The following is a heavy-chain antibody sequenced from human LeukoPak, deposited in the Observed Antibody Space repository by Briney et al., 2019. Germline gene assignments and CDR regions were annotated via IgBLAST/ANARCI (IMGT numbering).Heavy chain of an antibody. V-gene: IGHV3-23*01. J-gene: IGHJ4*02. D-gene: IGHD2-15*01. CDR2: INGGGGNT. CDR3: AKSVVVITFRFDD. CDR1: GFTFSSYN. Sequence: GGSLRLSCAASGFTFSSYNMNWVRQAPGKGLEWVSAINGGGGNTYYADSVKGCFTISRDNSKNMVYLQMNSLRADDTAVYYCAKSVVVITFRFDDWGQGALVTVSS.